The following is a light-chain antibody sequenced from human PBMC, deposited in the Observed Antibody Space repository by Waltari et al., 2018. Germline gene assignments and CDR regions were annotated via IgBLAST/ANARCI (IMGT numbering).Light chain of an antibody. V-gene: IGKV1-17*01. CDR2: AAT. CDR1: QGISTF. CDR3: LLHNSYPT. Sequence: DIQMTQSPSSLSASVGDTVTITCRASQGISTFLNWFQQKPGKAPKLLIYAATTLQSGVPSRFSGSGSGTEFTLTISSLQPEDFAAYYCLLHNSYPTFGQGTKVEIK. J-gene: IGKJ1*01.